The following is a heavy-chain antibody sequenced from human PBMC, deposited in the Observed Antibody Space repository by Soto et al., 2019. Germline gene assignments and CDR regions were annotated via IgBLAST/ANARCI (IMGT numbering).Heavy chain of an antibody. V-gene: IGHV1-58*01. CDR2: IVVGSGNT. Sequence: ASVKVACKASGFTFTSSAVQWVRQARGQRLEWIGWIVVGSGNTNYAQKFQERVTITRDMSTSTAYMELSSLRSEDTAVYYCAAAFPVYGDYAPYYYGMDVWGQGTTVTVSS. CDR1: GFTFTSSA. J-gene: IGHJ6*02. D-gene: IGHD4-17*01. CDR3: AAAFPVYGDYAPYYYGMDV.